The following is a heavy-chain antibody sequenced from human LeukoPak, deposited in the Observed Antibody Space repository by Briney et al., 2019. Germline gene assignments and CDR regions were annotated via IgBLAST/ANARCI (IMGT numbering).Heavy chain of an antibody. CDR2: ISYDGSNK. Sequence: GGSLRLTCAASGFTFSSYGMHWVRQAPGKGLEWVAVISYDGSNKYYADSVKGRFTISRDNSKNTLYLQMNSLRAEDTAVYYCAKDRRTTVTTPDFDYWGQGTLVTVSS. V-gene: IGHV3-30*18. J-gene: IGHJ4*02. CDR1: GFTFSSYG. CDR3: AKDRRTTVTTPDFDY. D-gene: IGHD4-17*01.